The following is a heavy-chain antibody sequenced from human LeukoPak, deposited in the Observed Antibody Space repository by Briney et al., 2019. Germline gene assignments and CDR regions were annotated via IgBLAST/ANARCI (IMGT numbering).Heavy chain of an antibody. D-gene: IGHD2-21*02. CDR1: GDSLSSGLYY. CDR3: ARLCQVTTCAKFEY. Sequence: NSSETLSLTCTVSGDSLSSGLYYWGGIPQPRARVLRWCGSVYYSGSTLFSASFENRVAMPVDRSKNQFSLKLNSVTAADTATYYCARLCQVTTCAKFEYWGQGILVTVAS. J-gene: IGHJ4*02. V-gene: IGHV4-39*01. CDR2: VYYSGST.